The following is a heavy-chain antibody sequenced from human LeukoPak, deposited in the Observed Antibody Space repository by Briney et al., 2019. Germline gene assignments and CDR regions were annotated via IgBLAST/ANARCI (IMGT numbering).Heavy chain of an antibody. CDR3: ARDNYWDY. CDR2: IYSAGDT. V-gene: IGHV3-53*01. Sequence: GGSLRLSCSASGFTVNSNYMNWVRQAPGEGLEWVSIIYSAGDTYYADSVKGRFTISRDNSKSTLYLQMNSLRAEDTAVYYCARDNYWDYWGQGTLVTVSS. J-gene: IGHJ4*02. CDR1: GFTVNSNY. D-gene: IGHD2-15*01.